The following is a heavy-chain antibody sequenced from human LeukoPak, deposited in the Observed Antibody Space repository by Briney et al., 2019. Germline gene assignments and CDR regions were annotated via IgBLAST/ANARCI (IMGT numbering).Heavy chain of an antibody. J-gene: IGHJ4*02. CDR1: GFTFSSYS. Sequence: GGSLRLSCAASGFTFSSYSMNWVRQAPGKGLEWVSSISSSSSYIYYADSVKGRFTISRDNAKNSLYLQMNSLRAEDTAEYYCARSQGIAAAGTFLLDYWGQGTLVTVSS. V-gene: IGHV3-21*01. CDR2: ISSSSSYI. D-gene: IGHD6-13*01. CDR3: ARSQGIAAAGTFLLDY.